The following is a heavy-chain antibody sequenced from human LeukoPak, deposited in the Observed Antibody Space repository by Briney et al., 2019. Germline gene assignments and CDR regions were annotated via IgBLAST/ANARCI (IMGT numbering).Heavy chain of an antibody. Sequence: ASVKVSCKASGGTFSSYAISWVRQAPGQGPEWMGRIIPIFGTANYAQKFQGRVTITTDESTSTAYMELSSLRSEDTAVYYCVFGYSSGWYQDYFDCWGQGTLVTVSS. CDR2: IIPIFGTA. CDR1: GGTFSSYA. J-gene: IGHJ4*02. V-gene: IGHV1-69*05. D-gene: IGHD6-19*01. CDR3: VFGYSSGWYQDYFDC.